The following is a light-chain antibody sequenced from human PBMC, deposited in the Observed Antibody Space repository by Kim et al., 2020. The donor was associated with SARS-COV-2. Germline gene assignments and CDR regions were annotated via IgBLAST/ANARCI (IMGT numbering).Light chain of an antibody. CDR2: DVT. CDR3: CSYAGSYPFVV. J-gene: IGLJ2*01. V-gene: IGLV2-11*03. CDR1: SSDVGAYNY. Sequence: QSVTISCTGTSSDVGAYNYVSWYQQHPGKAPKLIIYDVTKRPSGVPDRFSGSKSGNSASLSISGLQAEDEADYHCCSYAGSYPFVVFGGGTQLTVL.